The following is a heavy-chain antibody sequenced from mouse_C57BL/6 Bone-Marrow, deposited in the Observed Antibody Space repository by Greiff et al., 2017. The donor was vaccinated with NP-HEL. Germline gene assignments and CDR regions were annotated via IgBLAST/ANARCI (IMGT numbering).Heavy chain of an antibody. D-gene: IGHD1-1*01. CDR2: IDPEDGET. V-gene: IGHV14-2*01. Sequence: DVKLVESGAELVKPGASVKLSCTASGFNIKDYYMHWVKQRTEQGLEWIGRIDPEDGETKYAPKFQGKATITADTSSNTAYLQLSSLTSEDTAVYYCARSGFITPSPYFDDWGQGTTLTVSS. CDR3: ARSGFITPSPYFDD. J-gene: IGHJ2*01. CDR1: GFNIKDYY.